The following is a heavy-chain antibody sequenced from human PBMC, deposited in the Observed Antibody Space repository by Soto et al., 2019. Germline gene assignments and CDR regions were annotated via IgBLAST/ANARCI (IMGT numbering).Heavy chain of an antibody. CDR1: GGSISSGGYS. CDR3: ARGRGGDYPFNY. V-gene: IGHV4-30-2*01. J-gene: IGHJ4*02. D-gene: IGHD4-17*01. Sequence: PSETLSLTCAVSGGSISSGGYSWSWIRQPPGKGLEWIGYIYHSGSTYYNPSLKSRVTISVDTSKNQFSLKLSSVTAADTAVYYCARGRGGDYPFNYWGQGTLVTVSS. CDR2: IYHSGST.